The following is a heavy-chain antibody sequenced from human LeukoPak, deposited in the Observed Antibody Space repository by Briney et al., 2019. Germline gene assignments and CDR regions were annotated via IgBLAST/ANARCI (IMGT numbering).Heavy chain of an antibody. Sequence: GGSLRLSCAASGFTFSSYAMHWVRQAPGKGLEYVSGISSDGGSPFHVNSVKGRFTISRDNSKDTLYLQMGSLRAEDMAVYYCAREYCSGGRCQYYFDYWGQGTLVILSS. CDR1: GFTFSSYA. V-gene: IGHV3-64*01. CDR2: ISSDGGSP. CDR3: AREYCSGGRCQYYFDY. J-gene: IGHJ4*02. D-gene: IGHD2-15*01.